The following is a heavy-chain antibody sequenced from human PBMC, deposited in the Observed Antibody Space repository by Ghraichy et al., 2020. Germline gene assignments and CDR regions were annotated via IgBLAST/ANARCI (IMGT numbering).Heavy chain of an antibody. J-gene: IGHJ5*02. V-gene: IGHV3-7*01. CDR2: IKQDGSQR. D-gene: IGHD3-16*01. CDR3: ARDAMFMLDA. CDR1: GFTFSSHW. Sequence: GESLNISCAAPGFTFSSHWMTWVRQAPGKGLEWVANIKQDGSQRLYVDSVKGRFTVSRDNARNSLFLQMDSLRAEDTAIYYCARDAMFMLDAWGQGSLVTVSS.